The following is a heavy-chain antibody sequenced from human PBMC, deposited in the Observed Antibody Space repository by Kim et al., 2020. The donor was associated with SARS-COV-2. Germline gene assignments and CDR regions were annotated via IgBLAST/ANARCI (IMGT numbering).Heavy chain of an antibody. CDR1: GFTFSNYA. CDR2: IIDSGGST. J-gene: IGHJ4*01. V-gene: IGHV3-23*01. Sequence: GGSLRLSCVASGFTFSNYAMSWVRQAPGKGLEWVSGIIDSGGSTYHADPVKGRFIISRDNSKNTLYLQMNSLRAEDTAVYYCAKGTLGYCSGARCYYFD. CDR3: AKGTLGYCSGARCYYFD. D-gene: IGHD2-15*01.